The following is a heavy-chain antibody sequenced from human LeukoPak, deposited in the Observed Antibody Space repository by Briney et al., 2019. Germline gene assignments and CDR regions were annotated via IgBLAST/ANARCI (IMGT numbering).Heavy chain of an antibody. CDR2: IVVGSGNT. CDR1: GFTFTSSA. V-gene: IGHV1-58*02. Sequence: GTSVKVSCKASGFTFTSSAMQWVRQARGQRLEWIGWIVVGSGNTNYAQKFQERVTITRDMSTSTAYMELRSLRSDGTAVYYCARDLYSRRMNYYGSGSYFAYWGQGTLVTVSS. J-gene: IGHJ4*02. CDR3: ARDLYSRRMNYYGSGSYFAY. D-gene: IGHD3-10*01.